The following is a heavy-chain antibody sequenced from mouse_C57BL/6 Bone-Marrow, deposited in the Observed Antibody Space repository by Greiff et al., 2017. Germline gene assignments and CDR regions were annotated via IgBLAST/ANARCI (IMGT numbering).Heavy chain of an antibody. V-gene: IGHV14-4*01. CDR1: GFNIKDDY. CDR2: IDPENGDT. CDR3: TTLYGNYDY. Sequence: VHVKQSGAELVRPGASVKLSCTASGFNIKDDYMHWVKQRPEQGLEWIGWIDPENGDTEYASKFQGKATITADTSSNTAYLQLSSLTSEDTAVYYCTTLYGNYDYWGQGTTLTVSS. D-gene: IGHD2-1*01. J-gene: IGHJ2*01.